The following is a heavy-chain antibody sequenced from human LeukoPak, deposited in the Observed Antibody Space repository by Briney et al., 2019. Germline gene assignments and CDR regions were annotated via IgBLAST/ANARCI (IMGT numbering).Heavy chain of an antibody. CDR1: GFTFSSFR. CDR3: ARGRGNSSSWYFDY. J-gene: IGHJ4*02. D-gene: IGHD6-13*01. Sequence: GGSLRLSCAASGFTFSSFRMTWVRQAPGKGLEWLANIKQDGSEKYYVDSAKGRFTISRDNAKNSLSLQMNSLRAEDTAVYYCARGRGNSSSWYFDYWGQGTLVTVSS. V-gene: IGHV3-7*01. CDR2: IKQDGSEK.